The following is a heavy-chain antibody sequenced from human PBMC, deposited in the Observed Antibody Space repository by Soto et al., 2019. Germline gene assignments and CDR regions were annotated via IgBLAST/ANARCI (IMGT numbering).Heavy chain of an antibody. CDR3: ARVVSFCSSPSCRGRNWFDP. CDR2: MFYVGAT. CDR1: GGSISSGDYY. Sequence: QVQLQESGPGLVEPSQTLSLTCSVFGGSISSGDYYWSWIRQPPGKGLEWIGYMFYVGATYYNPSLKSRVTISVDTSKNQFFLKLNSVTAADTAVYHCARVVSFCSSPSCRGRNWFDPWGQGTLVTVTS. V-gene: IGHV4-30-4*01. D-gene: IGHD2-2*01. J-gene: IGHJ5*02.